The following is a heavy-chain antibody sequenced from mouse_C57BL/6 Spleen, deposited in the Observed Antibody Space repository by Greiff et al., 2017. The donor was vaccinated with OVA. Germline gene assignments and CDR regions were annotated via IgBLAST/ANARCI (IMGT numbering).Heavy chain of an antibody. J-gene: IGHJ2*01. V-gene: IGHV6-3*01. CDR2: IRLKSDNYAT. CDR1: GFTFSNYW. D-gene: IGHD2-4*01. CDR3: TGEGDYDYY. Sequence: EVKLMESGGGLVQPGGSMKLSCVASGFTFSNYWMNWVRQSPEKGLEWVAQIRLKSDNYATHYAESVKGRFTISRDDSKSSVYLQMNNLRAEDTGIYYCTGEGDYDYYWGQGTTLTVSS.